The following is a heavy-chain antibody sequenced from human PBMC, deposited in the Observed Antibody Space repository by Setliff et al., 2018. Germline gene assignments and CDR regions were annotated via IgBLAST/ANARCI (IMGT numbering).Heavy chain of an antibody. V-gene: IGHV3-20*04. CDR2: INWNGGSA. D-gene: IGHD3-9*01. J-gene: IGHJ4*02. CDR3: GRHNYDILTGSNFDY. CDR1: GFTFSSSA. Sequence: GGSLRLSCAASGFTFSSSAMSWVRQAPGKGLEWVSGINWNGGSAGYADSVKGRFTISRDNAKNSLYLQMNSLRAEDTALYYCGRHNYDILTGSNFDYWGQGTLVTVSS.